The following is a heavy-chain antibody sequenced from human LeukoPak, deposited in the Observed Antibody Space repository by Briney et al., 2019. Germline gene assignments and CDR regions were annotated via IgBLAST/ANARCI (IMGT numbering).Heavy chain of an antibody. J-gene: IGHJ4*02. CDR3: AKADSSSWYYFDY. V-gene: IGHV3-23*01. Sequence: GGSLRLSCAASGFTFSSYAMSWVRQAPGKGLEWVSAISGSGGNTYYADSVKGRFTISRDNSKNTLYLQMNSLRAEDTAVYYCAKADSSSWYYFDYWGQGTLVTVSS. D-gene: IGHD6-13*01. CDR2: ISGSGGNT. CDR1: GFTFSSYA.